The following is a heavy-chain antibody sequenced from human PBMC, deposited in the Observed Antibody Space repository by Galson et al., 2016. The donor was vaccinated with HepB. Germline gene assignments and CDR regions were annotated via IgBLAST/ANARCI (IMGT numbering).Heavy chain of an antibody. J-gene: IGHJ4*02. Sequence: SVKVSCKASGGTFSNHAISWVRQAPGQGLAWMGGINPIFGTPNHAQNFQGRVKITADESTNTVYMEVSSLRSEDTAVYYCTRGGWNDPFDYWGQGTLVSVSS. CDR3: TRGGWNDPFDY. CDR1: GGTFSNHA. CDR2: INPIFGTP. V-gene: IGHV1-69*13. D-gene: IGHD1-1*01.